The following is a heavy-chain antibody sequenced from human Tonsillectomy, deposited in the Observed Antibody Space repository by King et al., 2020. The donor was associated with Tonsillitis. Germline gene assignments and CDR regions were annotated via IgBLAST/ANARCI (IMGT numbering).Heavy chain of an antibody. CDR2: TYNSGRT. CDR1: TGSTISGGSY. Sequence: QLQESGPGLVMPPQTLSLTCTVSTGSTISGGSYWSWIRQPPGKGLEWIGNTYNSGRTYYIPSLKSRVTISVDTSKNQFSLRVSSVTAADTAVYYCAGVVRGVIFWGQETLVTVSS. D-gene: IGHD3-10*01. V-gene: IGHV4-31*03. J-gene: IGHJ4*02. CDR3: AGVVRGVIF.